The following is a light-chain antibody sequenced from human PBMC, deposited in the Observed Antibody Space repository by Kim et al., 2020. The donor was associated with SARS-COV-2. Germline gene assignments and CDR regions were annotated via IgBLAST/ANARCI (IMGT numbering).Light chain of an antibody. CDR1: DIGSKS. J-gene: IGLJ1*01. Sequence: SYELTQPPSLSVAPGKTARITCRGDDIGSKSVHWYQQKPGQAPVVVIYYDNDRPSGTPERISGSNSGNTATLTISRVEAGDEADYYCQVWDSRSDRYVFGSGTKVTVL. V-gene: IGLV3-21*04. CDR2: YDN. CDR3: QVWDSRSDRYV.